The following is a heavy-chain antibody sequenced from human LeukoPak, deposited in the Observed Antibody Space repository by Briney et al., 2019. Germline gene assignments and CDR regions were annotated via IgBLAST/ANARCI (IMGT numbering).Heavy chain of an antibody. CDR3: ARARARRLYSSGWYYDY. D-gene: IGHD6-19*01. J-gene: IGHJ4*02. Sequence: GGSLRLSCAASGFTFDSYWMTWVRQAPGKGLEWVSYISSSSSTIYYADSVKGRFTISRDNAKNSLYLQMNSLRDEDTAVYYCARARARRLYSSGWYYDYWGQGTLVTVSS. CDR1: GFTFDSYW. V-gene: IGHV3-48*02. CDR2: ISSSSSTI.